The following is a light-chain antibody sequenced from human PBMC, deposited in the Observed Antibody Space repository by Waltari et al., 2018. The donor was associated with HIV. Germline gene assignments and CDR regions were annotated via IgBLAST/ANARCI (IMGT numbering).Light chain of an antibody. CDR2: DAS. J-gene: IGKJ5*01. V-gene: IGKV3-11*01. Sequence: EIVLTQSPATLSLSPGEKATLSCRAIQSVSSYLAWYQQKPCQAPRLLVYDASNRATGIPARFIGSGSGTDFTLTISSLEPEDWAVYYCQQYGSSPPVTVGQGTRLVIK. CDR1: QSVSSY. CDR3: QQYGSSPPVT.